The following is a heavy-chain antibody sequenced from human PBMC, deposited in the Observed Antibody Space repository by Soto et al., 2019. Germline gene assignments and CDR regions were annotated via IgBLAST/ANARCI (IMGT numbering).Heavy chain of an antibody. CDR1: GYTFTSYA. J-gene: IGHJ5*02. D-gene: IGHD1-26*01. Sequence: ASVKVSCKASGYTFTSYAMNWVRQAPGQGLEWMGWINTNTGNPTYAQGFTGRFVFSLDTSVSTAYLQISSLKAEDTAVYYCAGDFSGSYYNWCDPWGQGTLVTVSS. CDR2: INTNTGNP. CDR3: AGDFSGSYYNWCDP. V-gene: IGHV7-4-1*02.